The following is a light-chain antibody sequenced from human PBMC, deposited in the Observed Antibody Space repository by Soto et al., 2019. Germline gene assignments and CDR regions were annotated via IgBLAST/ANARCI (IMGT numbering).Light chain of an antibody. CDR1: QNLVFTDRKNY. J-gene: IGKJ1*01. Sequence: EAVMTQSPLSLHVSLGQPSSISCRSSQNLVFTDRKNYLEWFQQRPGQAPRRLIYKASNRGSGVPDRFSGSGSGTDFTLKISRVEAEDVGVYYCTQGSGWPWTFGQGTKVDI. CDR2: KAS. CDR3: TQGSGWPWT. V-gene: IGKV2-30*01.